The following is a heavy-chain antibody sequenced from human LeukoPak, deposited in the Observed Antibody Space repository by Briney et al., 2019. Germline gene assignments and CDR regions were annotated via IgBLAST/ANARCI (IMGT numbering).Heavy chain of an antibody. J-gene: IGHJ4*02. CDR3: ASAFLGAGDYNHFDY. D-gene: IGHD3-10*01. Sequence: GGSLRLSCAASGFTFSSYGMHWVRQAPGKGLEWVAVIWYDGSNKYYADSVKGRFTISRDNCKNTLYLQMNSLRAEDTAVYYCASAFLGAGDYNHFDYWGQGTLVTVYS. CDR2: IWYDGSNK. CDR1: GFTFSSYG. V-gene: IGHV3-33*01.